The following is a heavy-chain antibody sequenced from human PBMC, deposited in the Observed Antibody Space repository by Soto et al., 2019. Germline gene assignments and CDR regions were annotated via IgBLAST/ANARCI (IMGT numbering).Heavy chain of an antibody. CDR2: INTDGRET. CDR3: ARDGEGY. Sequence: GGSLRLSCAASGLICSNYLMHWVRQFPGKGLVWVSRINTDGRETNYADSVKGRFTVSRDNAKNTQFLQMNSLRVEDTAVYYCARDGEGYWGQGTLVTVS. V-gene: IGHV3-74*01. CDR1: GLICSNYL. D-gene: IGHD2-21*01. J-gene: IGHJ4*02.